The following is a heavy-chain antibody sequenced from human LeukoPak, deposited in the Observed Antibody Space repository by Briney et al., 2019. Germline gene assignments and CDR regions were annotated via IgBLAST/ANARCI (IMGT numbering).Heavy chain of an antibody. CDR1: GFPFSSYA. D-gene: IGHD6-19*01. J-gene: IGHJ3*01. V-gene: IGHV3-23*01. CDR3: AKGGLIAVAGFY. Sequence: GGSLRLSCAASGFPFSSYAMSWVRQAPGKGLEWVSAISGSGGSTYYADSVKGRFTISRDNSKNTLYLQMNSLRAEDTAVYYCAKGGLIAVAGFYWGQGTMVTVSS. CDR2: ISGSGGST.